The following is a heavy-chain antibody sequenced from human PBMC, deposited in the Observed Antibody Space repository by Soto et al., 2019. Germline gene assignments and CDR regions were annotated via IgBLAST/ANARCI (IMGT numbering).Heavy chain of an antibody. CDR3: ARSSEGYDFWSGYTGYYYYGMDV. CDR1: GFTFSSYA. Sequence: GGSLRLSCAASGFTFSSYAMHWVRQAPGKGLEWVAVVSYDGSNKYYADSVKGRFTISRDNSKNTLYLQMNSLRAEDTAVYYCARSSEGYDFWSGYTGYYYYGMDVWGQGTTVTAP. D-gene: IGHD3-3*01. V-gene: IGHV3-30-3*01. J-gene: IGHJ6*02. CDR2: VSYDGSNK.